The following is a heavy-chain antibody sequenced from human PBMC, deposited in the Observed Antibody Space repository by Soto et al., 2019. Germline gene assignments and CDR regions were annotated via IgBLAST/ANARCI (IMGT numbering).Heavy chain of an antibody. V-gene: IGHV1-18*01. Sequence: QVQLVQSGTEVQKPGASVKVSCKTSGYTFTTYGIHWVRQAPGQGLEWMGWISGYNGNTNYAQKFQDRVTMTTDTSRSIGYTELRSLTFEDTAVYYCARGAHGSGYGVYWGQGTLVTVSS. J-gene: IGHJ4*02. CDR3: ARGAHGSGYGVY. D-gene: IGHD3-3*01. CDR1: GYTFTTYG. CDR2: ISGYNGNT.